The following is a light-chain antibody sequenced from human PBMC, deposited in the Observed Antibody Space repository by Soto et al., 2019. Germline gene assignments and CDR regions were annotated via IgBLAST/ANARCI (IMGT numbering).Light chain of an antibody. V-gene: IGKV1-27*01. CDR3: QKYNSAPWT. J-gene: IGKJ1*01. CDR2: VAS. CDR1: QGISNY. Sequence: DIQMTQSPSSLSASVGDRVTITCRASQGISNYLAWYQQQPGKVPKLLIYVASTLQSGVPSRFRGSGSGEDFTLTISSLQPEDVATYYCQKYNSAPWTFGQGTKVEIK.